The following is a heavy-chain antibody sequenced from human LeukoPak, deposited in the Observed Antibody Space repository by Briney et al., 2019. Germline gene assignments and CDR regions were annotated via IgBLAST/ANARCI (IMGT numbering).Heavy chain of an antibody. D-gene: IGHD4-11*01. J-gene: IGHJ6*02. CDR2: IIPIFGTA. CDR1: GGTFSSSA. Sequence: GASVKVSCKASGGTFSSSAISWVRQAPGQGLEWMGGIIPIFGTANYAQKFQGRVTITADEYTSTAYMELSSVRSEATAVYYCAIHIYSNFEHYWYFGMDVWGQGTTVTVSS. CDR3: AIHIYSNFEHYWYFGMDV. V-gene: IGHV1-69*13.